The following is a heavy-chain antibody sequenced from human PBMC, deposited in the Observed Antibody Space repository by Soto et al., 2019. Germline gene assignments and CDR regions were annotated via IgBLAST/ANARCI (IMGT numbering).Heavy chain of an antibody. CDR1: GFNFHTYT. V-gene: IGHV3-48*02. CDR2: ISGTSETI. J-gene: IGHJ4*02. D-gene: IGHD2-2*03. CDR3: ATGYCRSDNCHFTH. Sequence: DVQLVESGGGPVKPGGSLRLSCAASGFNFHTYTMTWVRQAPGKGLEWVSYISGTSETIFYADSVKGRFTISRDNAKNSLYLQLNSLRDEETAVYYCATGYCRSDNCHFTHWGQGTLVTVSP.